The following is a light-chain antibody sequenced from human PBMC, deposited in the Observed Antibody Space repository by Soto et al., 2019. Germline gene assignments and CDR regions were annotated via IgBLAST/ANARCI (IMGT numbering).Light chain of an antibody. J-gene: IGKJ4*01. Sequence: EIVLTQSPGTLSLSPGERAALSCRASQSVGNNFLGWDQQKPGQSPRLLIYHATNRATGIPDRFSGTASGTDFPLTISRLEPEDFAVYYCHQYASSPLTFGGGTKVEIK. CDR2: HAT. CDR1: QSVGNNF. CDR3: HQYASSPLT. V-gene: IGKV3-20*01.